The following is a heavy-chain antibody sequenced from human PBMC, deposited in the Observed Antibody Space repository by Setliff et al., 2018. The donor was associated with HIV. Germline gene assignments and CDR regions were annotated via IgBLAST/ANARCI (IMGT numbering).Heavy chain of an antibody. CDR3: ARGGGVTFYYYYYMDV. D-gene: IGHD3-16*01. Sequence: ASVKVSCKASGYTFSGYYIHWVRQAPGQGLEWMGWLNPRSGGSDYAQRFQGRVTMTRDTSISTAYMELSRLTSDDTAVSYCARGGGVTFYYYYYMDVWAKGTTVTVSS. V-gene: IGHV1-2*02. J-gene: IGHJ6*03. CDR2: LNPRSGGS. CDR1: GYTFSGYY.